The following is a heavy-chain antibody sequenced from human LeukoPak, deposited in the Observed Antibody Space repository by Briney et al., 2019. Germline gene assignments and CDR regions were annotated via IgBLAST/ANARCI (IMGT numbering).Heavy chain of an antibody. D-gene: IGHD2-15*01. CDR3: ASDCNGGSCYDAFDI. J-gene: IGHJ3*02. CDR2: IYHSGST. V-gene: IGHV4-4*02. CDR1: GGSISSSNW. Sequence: SGTLSLTCAVSGGSISSSNWWSWVRQPPGKGLEWIGEIYHSGSTNYNPSLKSRVTISVDKSQNQFSLKLSSVTAADTAVYYCASDCNGGSCYDAFDIWGQGTMVTVSS.